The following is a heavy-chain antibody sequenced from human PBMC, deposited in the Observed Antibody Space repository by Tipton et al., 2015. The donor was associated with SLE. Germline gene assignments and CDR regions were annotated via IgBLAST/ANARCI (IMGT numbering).Heavy chain of an antibody. D-gene: IGHD5-18*01. CDR2: VHSGGNT. V-gene: IGHV4-39*01. CDR3: ARHRGQSYGYLYIDD. J-gene: IGHJ4*02. CDR1: GNSIATDPYY. Sequence: TLSLTCSVSGNSIATDPYYWGWISQPPGKGLEWIGRVHSGGNTFYNPPLQSRVTISMDTSKNQFFLDLDSVTAADTAVFYCARHRGQSYGYLYIDDWGQGTLVTVSS.